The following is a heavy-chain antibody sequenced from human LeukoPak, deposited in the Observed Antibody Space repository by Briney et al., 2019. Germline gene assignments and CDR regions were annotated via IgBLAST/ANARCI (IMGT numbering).Heavy chain of an antibody. Sequence: SVTLSLTCTVSGGSISSSSYYWGWIRQPPGKGLEWIGSIYYSGSTYYNPSLKSRVTISVDTSKNQFSLKLSSVTAADTAVYYCASRGGGSIDIWGQGTMVTVSS. V-gene: IGHV4-39*01. CDR1: GGSISSSSYY. CDR3: ASRGGGSIDI. D-gene: IGHD3-16*01. J-gene: IGHJ3*02. CDR2: IYYSGST.